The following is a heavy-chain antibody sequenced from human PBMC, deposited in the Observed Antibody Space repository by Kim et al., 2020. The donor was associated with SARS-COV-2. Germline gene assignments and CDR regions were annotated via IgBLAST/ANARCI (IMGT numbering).Heavy chain of an antibody. CDR2: INHSGST. Sequence: SETLSLTCAVYGGSFSGYYWSWIRQPPGKGLEWIGEINHSGSTNYNPSLKSRVTISVDTSKNQFSLKLSSVTAADTAVYYCAGSSWQAAAFDIWGQGTMV. J-gene: IGHJ3*02. CDR3: AGSSWQAAAFDI. D-gene: IGHD6-13*01. CDR1: GGSFSGYY. V-gene: IGHV4-34*01.